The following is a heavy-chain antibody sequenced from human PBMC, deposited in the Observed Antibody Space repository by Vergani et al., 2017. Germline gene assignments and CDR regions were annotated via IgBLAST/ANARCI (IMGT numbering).Heavy chain of an antibody. CDR3: ARLRPVQLEPRCFDY. J-gene: IGHJ4*02. V-gene: IGHV5-51*01. CDR2: IYPGDSDT. D-gene: IGHD1-1*01. CDR1: GYSFTSYW. Sequence: EVQLVQSGAEVKTPGESLKISCKGSGYSFTSYWIGWVRQMPGKGLEWMGIIYPGDSDTRYSPSFQGQVTISADKSISTAYLQWSSLKASDTAMYYCARLRPVQLEPRCFDYWGQGTLVTVSS.